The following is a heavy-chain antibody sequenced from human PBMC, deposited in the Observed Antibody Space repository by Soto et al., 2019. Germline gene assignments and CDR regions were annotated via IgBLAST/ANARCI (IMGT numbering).Heavy chain of an antibody. D-gene: IGHD3-16*01. CDR1: GFTLNNYN. CDR2: LSYDGSNK. J-gene: IGHJ6*02. CDR3: ARDEKVVVPYLGDHYYGLDV. V-gene: IGHV3-30-3*01. Sequence: QVQLAESGGGVVQPGRSLRLSCAASGFTLNNYNVHWVRQAPGKGLEWVAVLSYDGSNKYYADSVKGRFTISRDNSRNTLYLQMNSLRTEDTAVYYCARDEKVVVPYLGDHYYGLDVWGQGTTVTVSS.